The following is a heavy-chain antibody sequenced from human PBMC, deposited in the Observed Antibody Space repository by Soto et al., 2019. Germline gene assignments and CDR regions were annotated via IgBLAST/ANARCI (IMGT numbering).Heavy chain of an antibody. Sequence: GGSLRLSCAASGFTFSNYPMSWVRQAPGKGLEWVSAISGSDGSTFYADSVKGRFTISRDNSKNTLYLQMNSLRAEDTAVYYCAKESSSSGYVGVFDYWGQGTLVTVSS. CDR1: GFTFSNYP. J-gene: IGHJ4*02. CDR3: AKESSSSGYVGVFDY. D-gene: IGHD6-13*01. CDR2: ISGSDGST. V-gene: IGHV3-23*01.